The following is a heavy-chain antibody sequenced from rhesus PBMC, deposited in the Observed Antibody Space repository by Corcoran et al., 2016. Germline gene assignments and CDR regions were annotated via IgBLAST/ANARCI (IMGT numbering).Heavy chain of an antibody. CDR1: GVPFTSYL. CDR3: TRDSNTNA. J-gene: IGHJ4*01. D-gene: IGHD1-38*01. CDR2: ILGNSEDT. V-gene: IGHV4-80*01. Sequence: QVQLQESGPGLVTPSETLSLTCAVSGVPFTSYLCAWVRQPPGKGLEWIGEILGNSEDTFYSTALKSRVTISKDASKSQVSLKLTSVTAADTAVYYCTRDSNTNAWGQGLLVTVSS.